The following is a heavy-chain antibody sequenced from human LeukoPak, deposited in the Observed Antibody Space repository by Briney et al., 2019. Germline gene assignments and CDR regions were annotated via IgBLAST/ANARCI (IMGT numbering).Heavy chain of an antibody. D-gene: IGHD2-2*01. J-gene: IGHJ4*02. V-gene: IGHV3-30*01. Sequence: DSVKGRFTISRDNSKNTLYLQMNSLRPEDTAVYYCARKDPPALCYFDYWGQGTLVTVS. CDR3: ARKDPPALCYFDY.